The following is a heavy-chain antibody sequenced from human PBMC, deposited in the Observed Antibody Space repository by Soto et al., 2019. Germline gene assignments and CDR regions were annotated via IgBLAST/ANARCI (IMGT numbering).Heavy chain of an antibody. CDR1: GGTFSIYT. J-gene: IGHJ5*02. CDR3: AREGPPDIAWFDP. D-gene: IGHD2-15*01. CDR2: GSA. Sequence: QVQLVQSGAEVKKPGSSVKVSCKASGGTFSIYTISWVRQAPGQGLEWMGGSANCAQKFQGRLTVTPDESTSTVYLELSSLTSEDTAVYYCAREGPPDIAWFDPWGQGTLVSVSS. V-gene: IGHV1-69*01.